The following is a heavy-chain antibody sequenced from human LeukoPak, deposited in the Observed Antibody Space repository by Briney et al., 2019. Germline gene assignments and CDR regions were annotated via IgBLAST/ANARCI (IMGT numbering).Heavy chain of an antibody. V-gene: IGHV5-51*01. D-gene: IGHD2-15*01. Sequence: GESLKISCKGSGYSFTSYWIGWVRQIPGKGLEWMVIIYPGDSDTRYSPSFQGQVTISADKSISTAYMQWSSLKASDTAMYYCARHNTLGYCSGGTCPFDYWGQGTLVTVSS. CDR1: GYSFTSYW. J-gene: IGHJ4*02. CDR2: IYPGDSDT. CDR3: ARHNTLGYCSGGTCPFDY.